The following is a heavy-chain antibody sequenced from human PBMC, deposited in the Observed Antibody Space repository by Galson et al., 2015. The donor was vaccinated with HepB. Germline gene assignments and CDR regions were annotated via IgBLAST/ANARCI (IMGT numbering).Heavy chain of an antibody. CDR2: IYASGST. J-gene: IGHJ5*02. D-gene: IGHD6-13*01. CDR1: GGSISNSY. V-gene: IGHV4-4*07. CDR3: ARVSLSSSSGLGP. Sequence: TLSLTCPVSGGSISNSYWSWIRQPAGKGLEWIGRIYASGSTNYNPSLKSRVTMSVDTSKNQFSLRLSSVTAADTAVYYCARVSLSSSSGLGPWGQGTLVTVSS.